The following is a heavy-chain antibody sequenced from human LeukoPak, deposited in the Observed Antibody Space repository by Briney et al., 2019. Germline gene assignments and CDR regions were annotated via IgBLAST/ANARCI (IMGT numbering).Heavy chain of an antibody. CDR2: IVVGSGNT. V-gene: IGHV1-58*02. D-gene: IGHD4-17*01. CDR1: GFTFTSSA. J-gene: IGHJ4*02. CDR3: AARGNYGDYVDY. Sequence: ASVKVSCKASGFTFTSSAMQWVRQARGQRLEGIGWIVVGSGNTNYAQKFQERVTITRDMSTSTAYMELSSLRSEDTAVYYCAARGNYGDYVDYWGQGTLVTVSS.